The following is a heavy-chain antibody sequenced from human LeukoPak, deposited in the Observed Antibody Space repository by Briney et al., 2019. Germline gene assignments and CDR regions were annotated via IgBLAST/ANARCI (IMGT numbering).Heavy chain of an antibody. V-gene: IGHV1-18*01. D-gene: IGHD1-26*01. CDR3: ARDPPRGGATTRYYFDY. Sequence: ASVKVSCKSSGYTLRSYGITWVRQAPGQGLEWMGWISAYNGNTKYPQKLQGRVTMTRDMSTSTVYMELSSLRSEDTAVYYCARDPPRGGATTRYYFDYWGQGTLVTVSS. CDR2: ISAYNGNT. CDR1: GYTLRSYG. J-gene: IGHJ4*02.